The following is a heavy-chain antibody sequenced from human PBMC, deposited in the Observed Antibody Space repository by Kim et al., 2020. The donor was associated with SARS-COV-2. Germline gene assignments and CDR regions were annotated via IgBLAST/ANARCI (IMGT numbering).Heavy chain of an antibody. Sequence: ASVKVSCKVSGYTLTELSMHWVRQAPGKGLEWMGGFDPEDGETIYAQKFQGRVTMTEDTSTDTAYMELSSLRSEDTAVYYCATSGWRRYYYGMDVWGQGTTVTVSS. CDR1: GYTLTELS. J-gene: IGHJ6*02. V-gene: IGHV1-24*01. D-gene: IGHD3-10*01. CDR2: FDPEDGET. CDR3: ATSGWRRYYYGMDV.